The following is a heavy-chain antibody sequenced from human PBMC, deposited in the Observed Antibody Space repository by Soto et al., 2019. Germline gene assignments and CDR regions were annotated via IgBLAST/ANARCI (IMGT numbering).Heavy chain of an antibody. CDR3: VRARSTDSRPDY. CDR2: FGRTGNT. V-gene: IGHV3-23*01. J-gene: IGHJ4*02. D-gene: IGHD3-22*01. Sequence: GGSLRLSCATSGFTFSNYAMSWVRQAPGKGLEWVSTFGRTGNTFYTDSVKGRFTVSRDNSRNTLYLQLDSLRAEDTAVYFCVRARSTDSRPDYWGQGTLVTVSS. CDR1: GFTFSNYA.